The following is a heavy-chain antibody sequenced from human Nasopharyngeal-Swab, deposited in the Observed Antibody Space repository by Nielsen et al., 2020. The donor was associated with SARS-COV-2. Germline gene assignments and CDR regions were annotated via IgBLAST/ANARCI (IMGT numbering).Heavy chain of an antibody. CDR3: ARDSFSRVGAAGSSHYYYYGMDV. CDR1: GFTFSSYW. V-gene: IGHV3-7*01. J-gene: IGHJ6*02. CDR2: IKQDGSEK. D-gene: IGHD6-13*01. Sequence: GGSLRLSCAASGFTFSSYWMSWVRQAPGKGLEWVANIKQDGSEKYYVDSVKGLFTISRDNAKNSLYLQMNSLRAEDTAVYYCARDSFSRVGAAGSSHYYYYGMDVWGQGTTVTVSS.